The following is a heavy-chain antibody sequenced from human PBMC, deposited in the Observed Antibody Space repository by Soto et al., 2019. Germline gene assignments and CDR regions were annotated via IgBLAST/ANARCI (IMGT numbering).Heavy chain of an antibody. CDR2: IDTSGDAM. V-gene: IGHV3-48*03. CDR3: ARESIGCGGDCLDY. CDR1: GFTFSNYE. D-gene: IGHD2-21*01. J-gene: IGHJ4*02. Sequence: PGGSLRLSCAVSGFTFSNYEWNWVRQAPGKGLEWISYIDTSGDAMFYADSVKGRFAVSRDNTMNSLYLQMNSLRAEDTAAYYCARESIGCGGDCLDYWGQGTLV.